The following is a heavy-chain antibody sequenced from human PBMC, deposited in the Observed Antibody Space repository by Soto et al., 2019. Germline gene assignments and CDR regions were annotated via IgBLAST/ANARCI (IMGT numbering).Heavy chain of an antibody. Sequence: QVQLVESGGGVVQPGRSLSLSCAASGFTFSSYGMHWVRQAPGKGLEWVAVIWYDGSNKYYADSVKGRFTSSRDNSKNTLYLQMNSLRAEDTAVYYCARDRGGSYFDYWGQGTLVTVSS. CDR1: GFTFSSYG. CDR2: IWYDGSNK. CDR3: ARDRGGSYFDY. D-gene: IGHD1-26*01. V-gene: IGHV3-33*01. J-gene: IGHJ4*02.